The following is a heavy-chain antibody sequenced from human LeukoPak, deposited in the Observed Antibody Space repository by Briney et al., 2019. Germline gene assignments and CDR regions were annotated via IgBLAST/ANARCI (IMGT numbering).Heavy chain of an antibody. CDR1: GFTFSSYW. CDR3: ARERMYSGSGSTYPYYDY. CDR2: IKPDGSEK. V-gene: IGHV3-7*01. D-gene: IGHD3-10*01. J-gene: IGHJ4*02. Sequence: PGGSLRLSCAASGFTFSSYWMSWVRQSPGKGLEWVANIKPDGSEKYFMDSVKGRFTISRDNAKNALYLEMNSLRAEDTAEYFCARERMYSGSGSTYPYYDYWGQGTVVTVSS.